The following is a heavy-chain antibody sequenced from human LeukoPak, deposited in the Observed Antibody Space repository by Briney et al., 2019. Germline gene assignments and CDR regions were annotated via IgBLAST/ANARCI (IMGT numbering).Heavy chain of an antibody. CDR2: MNPNSGNT. Sequence: ASVKVSCKASGYTFTSYDINWVRQATGQGLEWMGWMNPNSGNTGYAQKFQGRVTITRNTSISTAYMELSSLRSEDTAVYYCATLNYGSGSSYYYYYYMDVWGKGTTVTVS. CDR1: GYTFTSYD. CDR3: ATLNYGSGSSYYYYYYMDV. D-gene: IGHD3-10*01. J-gene: IGHJ6*03. V-gene: IGHV1-8*03.